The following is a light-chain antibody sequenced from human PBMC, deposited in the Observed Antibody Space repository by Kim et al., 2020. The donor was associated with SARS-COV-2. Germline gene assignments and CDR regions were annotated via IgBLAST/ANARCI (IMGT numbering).Light chain of an antibody. CDR3: QQYGSSPEWT. CDR1: QSVSSSY. Sequence: EIVLTQSPGTLSLSPGERATLSCRASQSVSSSYLAWYQQKPGQAPRLLIYGASSRATGIPDGFSGSGSGTDFTLTISRLEPEDFAVYYCQQYGSSPEWTFGQGTKVDIK. CDR2: GAS. J-gene: IGKJ1*01. V-gene: IGKV3-20*01.